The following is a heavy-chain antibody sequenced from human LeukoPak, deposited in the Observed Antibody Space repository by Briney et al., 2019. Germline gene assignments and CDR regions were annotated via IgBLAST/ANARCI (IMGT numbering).Heavy chain of an antibody. V-gene: IGHV3-30*18. J-gene: IGHJ5*01. CDR1: GFSFRNYG. CDR3: AKGESITSAWFES. D-gene: IGHD5-24*01. CDR2: ISSDEINE. Sequence: QPGRSLRLSCAASGFSFRNYGMHWVRQAPGKGLEWVAVISSDEINEYYADSVKGRFTISRDNSKNTLYLQINSLRGEDTAVYYCAKGESITSAWFESWGQGTLVTVSS.